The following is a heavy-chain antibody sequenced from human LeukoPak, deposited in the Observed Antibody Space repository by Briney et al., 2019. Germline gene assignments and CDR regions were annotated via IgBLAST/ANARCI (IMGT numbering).Heavy chain of an antibody. V-gene: IGHV1-18*01. CDR2: ISGY. CDR1: GYTFNTYG. Sequence: GSVKVSCKASGYTFNTYGITWVRQAPGQGLEWMGWISGYRVTMTTDTSTTTAYMELRSLRFDDTAVYYCARAGAVVDNWFDPWGQGTLVTVSS. J-gene: IGHJ5*02. CDR3: ARAGAVVDNWFDP. D-gene: IGHD2-15*01.